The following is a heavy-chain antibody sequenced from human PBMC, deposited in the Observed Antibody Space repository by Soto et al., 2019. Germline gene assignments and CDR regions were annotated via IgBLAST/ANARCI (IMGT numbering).Heavy chain of an antibody. D-gene: IGHD3-3*01. V-gene: IGHV3-30*18. CDR3: AKDTRSYYDFWSGYLFDY. Sequence: QVQLVESGGGVVQPGRSLRLSCAASGFTFSSYGMHWVRQAPGKGLEWVAVISYDGSNKYYADSVKGRFTISRDNSKNTLYLQMNSLRAVDTAVYYCAKDTRSYYDFWSGYLFDYWGQGTLVTVSS. CDR2: ISYDGSNK. J-gene: IGHJ4*02. CDR1: GFTFSSYG.